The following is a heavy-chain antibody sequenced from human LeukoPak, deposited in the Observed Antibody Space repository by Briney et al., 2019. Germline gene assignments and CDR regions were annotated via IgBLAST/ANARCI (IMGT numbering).Heavy chain of an antibody. D-gene: IGHD3-16*01. CDR1: GFTFSSYG. V-gene: IGHV3-33*01. J-gene: IGHJ6*02. CDR2: IWYDGSNK. Sequence: GGSLRLSCAASGFTFSSYGMHWVRQAPGKGLEWVAVIWYDGSNKYYADSVKGRFTISRDNSKNTLYLQMNSLGAEDTAVYYCARDMGRLDYYYYGMDVWGQGTTVTVSS. CDR3: ARDMGRLDYYYYGMDV.